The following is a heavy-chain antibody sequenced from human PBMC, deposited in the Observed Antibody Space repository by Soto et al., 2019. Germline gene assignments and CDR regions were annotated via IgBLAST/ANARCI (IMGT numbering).Heavy chain of an antibody. V-gene: IGHV3-48*01. CDR2: ISSSSSTI. CDR1: GFTFSSYS. D-gene: IGHD6-13*01. Sequence: GGSLRLSCAASGFTFSSYSMNWVRQAPGKGLEWFSYISSSSSTIYYADSVKGRFTISRDNAKNSLYLQMNSLRAEDTAVYYCARHPERIAQIGWFDPWGQGTLVTVSS. J-gene: IGHJ5*02. CDR3: ARHPERIAQIGWFDP.